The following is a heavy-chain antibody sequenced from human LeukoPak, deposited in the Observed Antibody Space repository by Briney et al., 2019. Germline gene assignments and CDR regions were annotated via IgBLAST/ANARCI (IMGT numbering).Heavy chain of an antibody. Sequence: PSETLSLTCTVSGGSISSSSYYWGWIRQPPGKGLEWIGSIYYSGSTYYNPSLKSRVTISVDTSKNQFSLKLSSVTAADTAVYYCARGGVGARVIDYWGQGTLVTVSS. V-gene: IGHV4-39*07. CDR3: ARGGVGARVIDY. D-gene: IGHD1-26*01. J-gene: IGHJ4*02. CDR1: GGSISSSSYY. CDR2: IYYSGST.